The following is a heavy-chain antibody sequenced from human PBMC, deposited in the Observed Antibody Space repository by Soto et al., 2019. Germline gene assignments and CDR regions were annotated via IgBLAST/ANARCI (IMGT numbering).Heavy chain of an antibody. D-gene: IGHD1-26*01. CDR2: IYYSGST. Sequence: QLHLRESGPGLVKPSETLSLTCTVSGGSITSSSYYWGWIRQPPGKGLEWIGSIYYSGSTYYNPFLTSRVTISVDTSKNRFSLKLSFVTAADTALYSCATQEVGGTYVYTFDPWGQGTLVTVSS. V-gene: IGHV4-39*01. J-gene: IGHJ5*02. CDR1: GGSITSSSYY. CDR3: ATQEVGGTYVYTFDP.